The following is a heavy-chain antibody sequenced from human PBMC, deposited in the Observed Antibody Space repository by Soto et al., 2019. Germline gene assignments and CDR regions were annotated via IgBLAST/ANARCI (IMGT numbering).Heavy chain of an antibody. Sequence: ASPKVSCQATGYTFTGYYMHWVRQAPGQGLEWMGWINPDSGGTNYAQKFQGWVTMTRDTSISTAYMELSSLRSEDTAVYYCARAWITMVRSAEFDPWCLGDLLPISS. CDR3: ARAWITMVRSAEFDP. CDR2: INPDSGGT. J-gene: IGHJ5*02. D-gene: IGHD3-10*01. V-gene: IGHV1-2*04. CDR1: GYTFTGYY.